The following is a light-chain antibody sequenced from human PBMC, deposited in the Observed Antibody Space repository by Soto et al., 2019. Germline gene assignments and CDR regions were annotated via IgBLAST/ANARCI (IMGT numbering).Light chain of an antibody. J-gene: IGKJ4*01. CDR2: DAS. V-gene: IGKV3-11*01. Sequence: EIVLTQSPATLSLSPGERATLSCRASESISSYLAWYQQRPGQAPSLRIYDASNRATGIPARFSGSGSGTDFTLTIDNLEPEDFAVYYCQQRSKWPLTFGGGTKVEI. CDR3: QQRSKWPLT. CDR1: ESISSY.